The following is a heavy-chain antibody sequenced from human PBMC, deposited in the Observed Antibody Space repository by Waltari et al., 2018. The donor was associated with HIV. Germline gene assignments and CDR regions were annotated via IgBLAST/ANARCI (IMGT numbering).Heavy chain of an antibody. Sequence: EQLVQSGAEVKKPGESLKIYCQGSGYTLSPFWLAWVRQMPGKGLEWMGTIYPGDSDTRYSPSFQGQVTISADKSISTAYLQWSSLKASDSAMYYCARRRGSYSGSYYSLDYWGQGTLVTVSS. J-gene: IGHJ4*02. CDR3: ARRRGSYSGSYYSLDY. CDR2: IYPGDSDT. CDR1: GYTLSPFW. D-gene: IGHD1-26*01. V-gene: IGHV5-51*03.